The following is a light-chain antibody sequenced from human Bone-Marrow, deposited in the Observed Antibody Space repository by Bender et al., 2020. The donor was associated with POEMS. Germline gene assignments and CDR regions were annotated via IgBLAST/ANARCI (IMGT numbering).Light chain of an antibody. CDR2: SNA. CDR1: SSNIGNHG. J-gene: IGLJ2*01. Sequence: QSVVTQPPSLSEAPRQRVTISCSGSSSNIGNHGVNWYQQLPGAAPKLLIYSNAQRPSGVPDRFSASKSGTSASLAISGLQSEDEADYYCAVWDDSLNGVFGGGTKVTVL. V-gene: IGLV1-36*01. CDR3: AVWDDSLNGV.